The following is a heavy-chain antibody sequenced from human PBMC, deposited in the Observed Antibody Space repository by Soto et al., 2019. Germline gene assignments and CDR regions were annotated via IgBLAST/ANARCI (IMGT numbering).Heavy chain of an antibody. CDR3: AKDRAAGSGAGWYLGAFHV. CDR2: ITWDGSST. D-gene: IGHD6-19*01. Sequence: EVQLVESGGVVVQPGGSLRLSCAASGFKFDDYSMHWARQAPGKGLEWVSLITWDGSSTYYSDSVKGRFTVSRDNSKNSLYLQMNSLTTEDSALYYCAKDRAAGSGAGWYLGAFHVWGQGTVVTVSS. V-gene: IGHV3-43*01. J-gene: IGHJ3*01. CDR1: GFKFDDYS.